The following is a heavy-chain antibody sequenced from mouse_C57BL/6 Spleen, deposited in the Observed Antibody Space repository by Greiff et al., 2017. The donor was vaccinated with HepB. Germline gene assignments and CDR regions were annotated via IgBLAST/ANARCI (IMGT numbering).Heavy chain of an antibody. V-gene: IGHV1-64*01. CDR2: IHPNSGST. D-gene: IGHD2-3*01. Sequence: VQLQQPGAELVKPGASVKLSCKASGYTFTSYWMHWVKQRPGQGLEWIGMIHPNSGSTNYNEKFKSKATLTVDKSSSTAYMQLSSLTSEDSAVYYCASLYDGYYGGYVDVWGTGTTVTVSS. CDR1: GYTFTSYW. CDR3: ASLYDGYYGGYVDV. J-gene: IGHJ1*03.